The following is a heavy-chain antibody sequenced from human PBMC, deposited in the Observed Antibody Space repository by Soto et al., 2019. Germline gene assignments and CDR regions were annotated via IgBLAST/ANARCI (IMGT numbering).Heavy chain of an antibody. CDR3: AREPVYCSGGSCYTGYFDY. V-gene: IGHV3-53*04. CDR2: IYSGGST. CDR1: GFTVSSNY. D-gene: IGHD2-15*01. J-gene: IGHJ4*02. Sequence: GGSLRLSCAASGFTVSSNYMSWVRQAPGKGLEWVSVIYSGGSTYYADSVKGRFTISRHNSKNTLYLQMNSLRAEDTAVYYCAREPVYCSGGSCYTGYFDYWGQGTLVTVSS.